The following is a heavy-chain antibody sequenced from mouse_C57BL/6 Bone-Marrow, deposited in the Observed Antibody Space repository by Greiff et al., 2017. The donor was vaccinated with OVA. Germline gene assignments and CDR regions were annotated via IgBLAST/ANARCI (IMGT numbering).Heavy chain of an antibody. J-gene: IGHJ4*01. CDR1: GYTFTDYY. CDR2: INPNNGGT. V-gene: IGHV1-26*01. CDR3: ARSHYYGTDYYAMDY. D-gene: IGHD1-2*01. Sequence: VQLQQSGPELVKPGASVKISCKASGYTFTDYYMNWVKQSHGKSLEWIGDINPNNGGTSYNQKFKGKATLTVDKSSSTAYMQLSSLTSEDSAVYYCARSHYYGTDYYAMDYWGQGTSVTVSS.